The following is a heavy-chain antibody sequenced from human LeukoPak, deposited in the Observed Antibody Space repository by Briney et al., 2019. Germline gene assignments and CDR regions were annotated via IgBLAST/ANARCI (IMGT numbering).Heavy chain of an antibody. V-gene: IGHV4-34*01. Sequence: PSETLSLTCAVYGGSFSGYYWSWIRQPPGKGLEWIGEINHSGSTNYNPSLKSRVTISVDTFKNQFSLKLSSVTAADTAVYYCARGLSSSSLFDPWGQGTLVTVSS. CDR2: INHSGST. CDR1: GGSFSGYY. D-gene: IGHD6-13*01. CDR3: ARGLSSSSLFDP. J-gene: IGHJ5*02.